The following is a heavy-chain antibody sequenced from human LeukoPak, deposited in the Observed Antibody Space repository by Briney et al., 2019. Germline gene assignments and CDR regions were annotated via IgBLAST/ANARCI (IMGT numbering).Heavy chain of an antibody. CDR1: GGSISSFSSY. CDR3: ARQGSAYYFDF. Sequence: PSETLSLTCTVSGGSISSFSSYWGWIRQPPGQGLEWIASVYYSGRANYSPSLKSRITISVDTSQNQFSLQLSSVTAADTAVYYCARQGSAYYFDFWGQGVLVTVSS. J-gene: IGHJ4*02. D-gene: IGHD2-15*01. CDR2: VYYSGRA. V-gene: IGHV4-39*01.